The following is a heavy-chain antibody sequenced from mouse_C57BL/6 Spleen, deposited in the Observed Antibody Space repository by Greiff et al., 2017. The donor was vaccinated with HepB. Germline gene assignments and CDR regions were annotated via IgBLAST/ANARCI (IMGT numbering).Heavy chain of an antibody. CDR1: GYTFTSYW. CDR2: IDPSDSET. D-gene: IGHD2-4*01. Sequence: VQLQQPGAELVRPGSSVKLSCKASGYTFTSYWMHWVKQRPIQGLEWIGNIDPSDSETHYNQKFKDKATLTVDKSSSTAYMQLSSLTSEDSAVYYCARHYDDDEKGIAYWGQGTLVTVSA. J-gene: IGHJ3*01. CDR3: ARHYDDDEKGIAY. V-gene: IGHV1-52*01.